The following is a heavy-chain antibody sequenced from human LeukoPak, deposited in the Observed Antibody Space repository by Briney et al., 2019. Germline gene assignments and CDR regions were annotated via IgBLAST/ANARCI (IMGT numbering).Heavy chain of an antibody. J-gene: IGHJ3*02. D-gene: IGHD3-22*01. CDR3: ARRGDYDSSGYYSPHAFDI. V-gene: IGHV4-59*08. CDR1: GGSISSYY. Sequence: SETLSLTCTVSGGSISSYYWSWIRQPPGKGLGWIGYIYYSGSTNYNPSLKSRVTISVDTSKNQFSLKLSSVTAADTAVYYCARRGDYDSSGYYSPHAFDIWGQGTMVTVSS. CDR2: IYYSGST.